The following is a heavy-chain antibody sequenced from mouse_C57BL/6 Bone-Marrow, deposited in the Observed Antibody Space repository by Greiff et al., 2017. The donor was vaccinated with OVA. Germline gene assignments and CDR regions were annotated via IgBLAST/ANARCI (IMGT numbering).Heavy chain of an antibody. CDR1: GYSFTSYY. Sequence: QVQLQQSGPELVKPGASVKISCKASGYSFTSYYIHWVKQRPGQGLEWIGWIYPGSGNTKYNEKFKGKATLTADTSSSTAYMQLSSLTSEDSAVYYCAREGLLRGNYLDYWGQGTTLTVSS. CDR2: IYPGSGNT. J-gene: IGHJ2*01. CDR3: AREGLLRGNYLDY. V-gene: IGHV1-66*01. D-gene: IGHD1-1*01.